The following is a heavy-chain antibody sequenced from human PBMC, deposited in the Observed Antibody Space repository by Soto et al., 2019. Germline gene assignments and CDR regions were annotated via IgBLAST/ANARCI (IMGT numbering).Heavy chain of an antibody. CDR2: ISSSSSYT. J-gene: IGHJ4*02. D-gene: IGHD3-10*01. CDR3: ARAYYYGSGILPPAY. CDR1: GFTFSDYY. Sequence: QVQLVESGGGLVKPGGSLRLSCAASGFTFSDYYMSWIRQAPGKGLEWVSYISSSSSYTNYADSVKGRFTISRDNANNSLYLQMNSLRAEDTAVYYCARAYYYGSGILPPAYWGQGTLVTVSS. V-gene: IGHV3-11*05.